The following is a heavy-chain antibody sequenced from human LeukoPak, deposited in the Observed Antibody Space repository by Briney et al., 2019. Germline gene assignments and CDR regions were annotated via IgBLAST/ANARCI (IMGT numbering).Heavy chain of an antibody. CDR1: GFTFDDYA. CDR2: ISWNSGST. CDR3: AKEGEWLRAPFDY. J-gene: IGHJ4*02. Sequence: PGGSLRLSCAASGFTFDDYAMHWVRQAPGKGLEWVSGISWNSGSTGYADSVKGRFTISRDNAKNSLYLQMNSLRAEDTALYYCAKEGEWLRAPFDYWGQGTLVTVSS. D-gene: IGHD5-12*01. V-gene: IGHV3-9*01.